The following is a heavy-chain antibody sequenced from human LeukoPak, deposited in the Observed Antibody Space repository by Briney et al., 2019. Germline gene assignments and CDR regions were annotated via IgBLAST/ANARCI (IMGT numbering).Heavy chain of an antibody. J-gene: IGHJ4*02. CDR3: ARVNCSSTSCSYYFDY. D-gene: IGHD2-2*01. CDR1: GFTFDDYG. V-gene: IGHV3-20*01. CDR2: INWNGGST. Sequence: GGSLRLSCAASGFTFDDYGMSWVRQAPGKGLEWVSGINWNGGSTGYADSVKGRFTISRDNAKNSLYLQMNSLRAEDTALYHCARVNCSSTSCSYYFDYWGQGTLVTVSS.